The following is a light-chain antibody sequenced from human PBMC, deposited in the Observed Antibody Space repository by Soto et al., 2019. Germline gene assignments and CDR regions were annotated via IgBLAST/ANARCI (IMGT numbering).Light chain of an antibody. Sequence: QSVLTQPPSASGSPGQSVTISCTGTSSDVGGYNLVSWYQQHPGKAPKLMIYEVSKRPSGVSNRFSGSKSGNTASLTISGLQAEDEADYYCCSYAGSYVFGTGTKVTVL. J-gene: IGLJ1*01. CDR2: EVS. CDR1: SSDVGGYNL. CDR3: CSYAGSYV. V-gene: IGLV2-23*02.